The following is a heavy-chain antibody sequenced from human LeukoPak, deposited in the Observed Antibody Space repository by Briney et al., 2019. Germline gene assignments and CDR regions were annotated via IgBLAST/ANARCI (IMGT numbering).Heavy chain of an antibody. V-gene: IGHV3-74*01. Sequence: GGSLRLSCAASGFTFSSYWMHWVRQAPGKGLVWISRINNDGSNTVFADSVQGRFTVSRDNAKNTLFLQMNSLRVEDTAVYFCARGSSGPDYWGQGTLLTVSS. CDR3: ARGSSGPDY. D-gene: IGHD6-19*01. J-gene: IGHJ4*02. CDR2: INNDGSNT. CDR1: GFTFSSYW.